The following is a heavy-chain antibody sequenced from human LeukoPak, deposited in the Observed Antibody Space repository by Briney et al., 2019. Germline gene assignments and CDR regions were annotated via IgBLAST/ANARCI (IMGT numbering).Heavy chain of an antibody. CDR2: TYYDGTT. CDR3: AREGRKGFRGYDSVDY. CDR1: GFTVSSTY. J-gene: IGHJ4*02. D-gene: IGHD5-12*01. V-gene: IGHV3-53*01. Sequence: GGSLRLSCAGSGFTVSSTYMSWVRQASGEGLEWVSTTYYDGTTYSGDSVKGRFSISRDNSKNTLYLQMNSLRVEDTAVYYCAREGRKGFRGYDSVDYWGQGTLVTASS.